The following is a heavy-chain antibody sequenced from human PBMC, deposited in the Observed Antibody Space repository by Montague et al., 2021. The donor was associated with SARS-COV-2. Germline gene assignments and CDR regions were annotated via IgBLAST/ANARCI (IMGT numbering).Heavy chain of an antibody. V-gene: IGHV4-59*01. D-gene: IGHD6-19*01. CDR2: IDYSGST. Sequence: SETLSLTCSVSGGSLKNYYWSWIRQPPGKELEWMGYIDYSGSTNYNPSLRFRLTLSVDTSSNQFSLKLNSLTSADTAVYYCARIRSSGWAYFFDYWGQGTLVSVSS. CDR1: GGSLKNYY. J-gene: IGHJ4*02. CDR3: ARIRSSGWAYFFDY.